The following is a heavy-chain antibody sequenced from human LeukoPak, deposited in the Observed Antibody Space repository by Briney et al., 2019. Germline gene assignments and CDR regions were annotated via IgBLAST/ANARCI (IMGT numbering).Heavy chain of an antibody. J-gene: IGHJ4*02. CDR3: AKGGHYSSGWYSLDY. CDR1: GFTFDDYA. CDR2: ISWNSGSI. D-gene: IGHD6-19*01. V-gene: IGHV3-9*01. Sequence: GGSLRLSCAASGFTFDDYAMHWVRQAPGKGLEWVSGISWNSGSIGYADSVKGRFTISRDNAKNSLYLQMNSLRAEDTALYYCAKGGHYSSGWYSLDYWGQGTLVTVSS.